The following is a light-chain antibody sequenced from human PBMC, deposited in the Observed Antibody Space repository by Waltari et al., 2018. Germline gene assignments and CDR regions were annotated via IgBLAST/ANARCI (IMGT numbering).Light chain of an antibody. CDR3: EQYYSRPWT. J-gene: IGKJ1*01. CDR2: WAS. CDR1: QTVFYSSNNQNY. V-gene: IGKV4-1*01. Sequence: DIVMTQTPESLAVSLGERATINCKSSQTVFYSSNNQNYLAWYQQKPGQAPKLPIYWASTRESGVPDRCSGSGSGTDFTLTISSLQADDVAVYYCEQYYSRPWTFGQGTRVE.